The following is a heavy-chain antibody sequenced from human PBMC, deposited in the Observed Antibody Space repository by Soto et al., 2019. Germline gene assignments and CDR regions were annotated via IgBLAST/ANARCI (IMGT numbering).Heavy chain of an antibody. CDR2: IVVGSGNT. Sequence: SVKVSCKASGFTFTSSAVQWVRQARGQRLEWIGWIVVGSGNTNYAQKFQERVTITRDMSTSTAYMELSSLRSEDTAEYSCAAARASAIATIGFGPPEINAFYRWGQGTMVTVSS. V-gene: IGHV1-58*01. J-gene: IGHJ3*02. D-gene: IGHD2-21*01. CDR3: AAARASAIATIGFGPPEINAFYR. CDR1: GFTFTSSA.